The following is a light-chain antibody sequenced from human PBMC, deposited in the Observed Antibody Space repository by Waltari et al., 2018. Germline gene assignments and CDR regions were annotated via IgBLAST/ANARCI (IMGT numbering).Light chain of an antibody. CDR1: NSNIGAGFD. V-gene: IGLV1-40*01. CDR3: QSYDTSLTGWV. J-gene: IGLJ2*01. CDR2: GNT. Sequence: QSVLTQPPSLSGAPGQRVTISCTGSNSNIGAGFDVHWYQHLAGTAPKLLIYGNTNRPAGVPDRFSGCKAGTSASLAITGLQAEDEADYTCQSYDTSLTGWVFGGGTKLTVL.